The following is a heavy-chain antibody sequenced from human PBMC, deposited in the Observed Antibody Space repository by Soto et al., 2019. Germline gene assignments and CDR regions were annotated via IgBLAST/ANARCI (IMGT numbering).Heavy chain of an antibody. CDR2: VIPRFGTT. J-gene: IGHJ6*02. CDR1: GGTFSSYV. D-gene: IGHD3-10*01. V-gene: IGHV1-69*12. Sequence: QVQLVQSGAEVKKPGTSVKVSCKGSGGTFSSYVISWVRQAPGQGLEWMGGVIPRFGTTKYAQKFQGRVTLTADESTTIVYMELRSLRSEDTAVYYCARGRADRFGSYDDCLDVWGQGPTVTVS. CDR3: ARGRADRFGSYDDCLDV.